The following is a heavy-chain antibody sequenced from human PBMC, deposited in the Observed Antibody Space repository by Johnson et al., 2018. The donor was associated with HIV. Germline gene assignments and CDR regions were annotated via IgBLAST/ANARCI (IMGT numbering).Heavy chain of an antibody. CDR1: GFTFSSYA. V-gene: IGHV3-NL1*01. D-gene: IGHD1-1*01. CDR2: IYSGGST. Sequence: QMQLVESGGGVVQPGRSLRLSCAASGFTFSSYAMHWVRQAPGKGLEWVSVIYSGGSTYYADSVKGRFTISRDNSKNTLYLQMNSLRAEDTAVYYCATQYNYRQPFDIWGQGTMVTVSS. CDR3: ATQYNYRQPFDI. J-gene: IGHJ3*02.